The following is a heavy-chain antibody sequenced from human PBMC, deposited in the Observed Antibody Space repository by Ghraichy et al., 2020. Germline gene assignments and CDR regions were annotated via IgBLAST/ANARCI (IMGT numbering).Heavy chain of an antibody. CDR1: GFNFSTYG. J-gene: IGHJ6*03. V-gene: IGHV3-48*02. Sequence: GGSLRLSCAASGFNFSTYGMNWVRQAPGKGLEWISHISSRSDTFYAESVKGRFTISRDNAKDSLYLQMNSLRDEDTAVYYCASRYCSSTSCHYMDVWGKGTTVTFSS. CDR3: ASRYCSSTSCHYMDV. CDR2: ISSRSDT. D-gene: IGHD2-2*01.